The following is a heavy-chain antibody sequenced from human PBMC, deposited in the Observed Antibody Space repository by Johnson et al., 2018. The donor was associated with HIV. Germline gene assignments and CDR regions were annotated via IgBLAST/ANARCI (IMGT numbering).Heavy chain of an antibody. CDR1: GFTFSSYG. CDR2: ISYDGSNK. D-gene: IGHD6-13*01. V-gene: IGHV3-30*19. Sequence: QLVESGGGVVQPGGSLRLSCAASGFTFSSYGMHWVRQAPGKGLEWVAVISYDGSNKYYADSVKGRFTISRDNSKNTLYLQMNSLRAEDTAVYYCARGLGAAAGAFDIWGQGTMVTVSS. J-gene: IGHJ3*02. CDR3: ARGLGAAAGAFDI.